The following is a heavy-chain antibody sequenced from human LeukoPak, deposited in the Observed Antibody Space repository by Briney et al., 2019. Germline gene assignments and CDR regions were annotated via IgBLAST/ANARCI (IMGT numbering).Heavy chain of an antibody. Sequence: SETLSLTCTVSGGSISSGGYYWSWIRQHPGKGLEWIGYIYYSGSTYYNPSLKSRVTISVDTSKNQFSLKLSSVTAADTAVYYCARGAYSYGPPYYYYGMDVWGQGTTVTVSS. D-gene: IGHD5-18*01. V-gene: IGHV4-31*03. CDR1: GGSISSGGYY. CDR3: ARGAYSYGPPYYYYGMDV. J-gene: IGHJ6*02. CDR2: IYYSGST.